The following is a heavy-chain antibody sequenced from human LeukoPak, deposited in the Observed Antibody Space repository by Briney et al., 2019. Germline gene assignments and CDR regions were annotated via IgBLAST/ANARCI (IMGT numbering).Heavy chain of an antibody. CDR3: ARDRYSSSSVDY. CDR1: GFTFSTYN. D-gene: IGHD6-6*01. CDR2: ISSGSSYI. V-gene: IGHV3-21*01. J-gene: IGHJ4*02. Sequence: GGSLRLSCAASGFTFSTYNLNWVRQAPGKGLEWVSSISSGSSYIYYADSVKGRFTISRDNAKNSLYLQMNSLRAEDTAVYYCARDRYSSSSVDYWGQGTLVTVSS.